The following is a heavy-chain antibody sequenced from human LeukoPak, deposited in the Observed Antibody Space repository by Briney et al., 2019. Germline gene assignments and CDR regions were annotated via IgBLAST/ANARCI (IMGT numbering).Heavy chain of an antibody. D-gene: IGHD3-22*01. CDR3: ARLRRNXDNSGYYYYYDY. CDR1: GLTFSSYS. Sequence: KPGGSLRLSCAVSGLTFSSYSXXXVRQAXXKXXXXXXXXXXTSXYIXYADSXXXXXXXSXDNAKNSLYLQMNSLRAEDTAVYYCARLRRNXDNSGYYYYYDYWGQGTLVTVSS. V-gene: IGHV3-21*01. J-gene: IGHJ4*02. CDR2: XXXTSXYI.